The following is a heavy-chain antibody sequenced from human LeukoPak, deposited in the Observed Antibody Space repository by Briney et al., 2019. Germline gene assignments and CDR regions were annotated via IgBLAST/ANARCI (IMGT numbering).Heavy chain of an antibody. V-gene: IGHV3-7*01. CDR3: ARARYCSSTNCYKDY. CDR2: IKQDGSEK. D-gene: IGHD2-2*02. CDR1: GFTFSTYW. J-gene: IGHJ4*02. Sequence: PGGSLRLSCAASGFTFSTYWMSWVRQAPGKGLEWVANIKQDGSEKYYVDSVKGRFTISRENAKNSLYLQMDSLRAEDTAVYYCARARYCSSTNCYKDYWGQGTLVTVSS.